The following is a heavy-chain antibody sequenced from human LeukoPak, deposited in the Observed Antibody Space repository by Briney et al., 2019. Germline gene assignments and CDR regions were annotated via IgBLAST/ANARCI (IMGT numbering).Heavy chain of an antibody. Sequence: QTGGSLRLSCAASRFTFSSYSMSWVRQAPGKGLEWVSYISSSSGTIYYADSVKGRFTISRDNAKNSLYLQMNSLRDEDTAVYYCARDVRWLRFVFDYWGQGTLVTVSS. CDR2: ISSSSGTI. CDR3: ARDVRWLRFVFDY. D-gene: IGHD5-12*01. CDR1: RFTFSSYS. V-gene: IGHV3-48*02. J-gene: IGHJ4*02.